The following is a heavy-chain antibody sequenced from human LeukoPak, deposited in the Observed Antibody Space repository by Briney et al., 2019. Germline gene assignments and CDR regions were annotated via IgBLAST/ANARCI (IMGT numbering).Heavy chain of an antibody. CDR3: AKVRTGHYFDY. CDR2: ISGSGGST. CDR1: GFTFSSYA. V-gene: IGHV3-23*01. Sequence: GGSLRLSCAASGFTFSSYAMSWVRQAPGKGLEWVSAISGSGGSTYYADSVKGRFTISRDNSKNTLYLQMNSLRPEDAAVYYCAKVRTGHYFDYWGQGTLVTVSS. D-gene: IGHD1-1*01. J-gene: IGHJ4*02.